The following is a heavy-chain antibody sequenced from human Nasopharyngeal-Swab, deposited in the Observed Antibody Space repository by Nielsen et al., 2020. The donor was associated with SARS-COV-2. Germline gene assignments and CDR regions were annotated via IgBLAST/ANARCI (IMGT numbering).Heavy chain of an antibody. V-gene: IGHV3-7*05. CDR1: GFTFSSYW. D-gene: IGHD6-19*01. CDR2: IKQDGSEK. Sequence: GGSLRLSCEASGFTFSSYWMSWARQAPGKGLEWVANIKQDGSEKYYVDSVKGRFTISRDNAKNSLYLQMNSLRAEDTAVYYCARIGGIAVAADGFDYWGQGTLVTAPQ. J-gene: IGHJ4*02. CDR3: ARIGGIAVAADGFDY.